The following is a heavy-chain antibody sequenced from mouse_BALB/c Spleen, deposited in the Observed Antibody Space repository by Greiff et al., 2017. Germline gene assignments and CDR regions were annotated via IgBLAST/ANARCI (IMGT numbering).Heavy chain of an antibody. V-gene: IGHV7-3*02. CDR3: ARLLRLDY. CDR2: IRNKANGYTT. Sequence: EVHLVESGGGLVQPGGSLRLSCATSGFTFTDYYMSWVRQPPGKALEWLGFIRNKANGYTTEYSASVKGRFTISRDNSQSILYLQMNTLRAEDSATYYCARLLRLDYWGQGTTLTVSS. J-gene: IGHJ2*01. D-gene: IGHD1-1*01. CDR1: GFTFTDYY.